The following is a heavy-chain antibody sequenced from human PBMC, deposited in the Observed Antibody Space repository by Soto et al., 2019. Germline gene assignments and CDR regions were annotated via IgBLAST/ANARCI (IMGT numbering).Heavy chain of an antibody. Sequence: GGSLRLSCAASGVTFRSYAMSWVRQAPGKGLAWVSGISGSGDRTDYAASVKGRLTISRDNSKNILYLQMSSQRAEDTALYYCAKSTSAALEWLLYDSWGRGTRVTVAS. D-gene: IGHD3-3*01. CDR2: ISGSGDRT. V-gene: IGHV3-23*01. CDR3: AKSTSAALEWLLYDS. J-gene: IGHJ5*01. CDR1: GVTFRSYA.